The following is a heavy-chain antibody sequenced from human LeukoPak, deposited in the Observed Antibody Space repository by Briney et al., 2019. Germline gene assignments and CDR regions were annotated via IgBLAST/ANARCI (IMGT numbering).Heavy chain of an antibody. V-gene: IGHV4-39*07. Sequence: SETLSLTCTVSGGSISSRTYYWAWIRQPPGKGLEWIGSINYSGKITYNPSLKSRVTASLDTSKNQFSLTLSSVTAADTAVYYCARDFGDWRTDYWGQGTLVTVSS. CDR3: ARDFGDWRTDY. J-gene: IGHJ4*02. CDR1: GGSISSRTYY. CDR2: INYSGKI. D-gene: IGHD2-21*02.